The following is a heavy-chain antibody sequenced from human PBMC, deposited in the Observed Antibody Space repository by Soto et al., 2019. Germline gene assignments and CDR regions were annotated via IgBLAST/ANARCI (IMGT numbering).Heavy chain of an antibody. CDR2: INAGNGNT. D-gene: IGHD6-13*01. V-gene: IGHV1-3*01. CDR1: GYTFTSYA. J-gene: IGHJ4*02. Sequence: QVQLVQSGAEVKKPGASVKVSCKASGYTFTSYAMHWVRQAPGQRLEWMGWINAGNGNTKYSQKFQGRVTITRETSASPAYMELSSLRSEDTAVYYCARDVAAAGLDYWGQGTLVTVSS. CDR3: ARDVAAAGLDY.